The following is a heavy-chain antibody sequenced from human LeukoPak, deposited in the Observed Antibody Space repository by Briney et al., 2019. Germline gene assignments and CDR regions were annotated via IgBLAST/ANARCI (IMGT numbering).Heavy chain of an antibody. Sequence: GGSLRLSCAASGFTFSSFGIHWVRQAPGKGLEWVAFIRYDGSNKYYADSVKGRFTISRDNPKNTLYLQMNSLRAEDTAVYYCAKSPSSGYDPLDYWGQGTLVTVSS. J-gene: IGHJ4*02. V-gene: IGHV3-30*02. CDR3: AKSPSSGYDPLDY. D-gene: IGHD5-12*01. CDR1: GFTFSSFG. CDR2: IRYDGSNK.